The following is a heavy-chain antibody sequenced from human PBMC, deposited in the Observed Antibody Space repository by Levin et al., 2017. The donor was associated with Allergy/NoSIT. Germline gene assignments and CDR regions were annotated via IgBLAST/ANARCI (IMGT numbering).Heavy chain of an antibody. CDR1: GFTFSSYA. CDR3: AKDTSEGDYALVAFQH. V-gene: IGHV3-23*01. J-gene: IGHJ1*01. Sequence: HPGGSLRLSCAASGFTFSSYAMSWVRQAPGKGLEWVSAISGSGGSTYYADSVKGRFTISRDNSKNTLYLQMNSLRAEDTAVYYCAKDTSEGDYALVAFQHWGQGTLVTVSS. D-gene: IGHD4-17*01. CDR2: ISGSGGST.